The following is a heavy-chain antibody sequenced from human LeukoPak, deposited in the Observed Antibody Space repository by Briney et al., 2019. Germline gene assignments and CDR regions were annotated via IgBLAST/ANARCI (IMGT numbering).Heavy chain of an antibody. D-gene: IGHD3-22*01. Sequence: AGGSLRLSCAASGFTFSSYSMNWVRQAPGKGLEWVSYISSSSSTIYYADSVKGRLTISRDNAKNSLYLQMNSLRAEDTAVYYCARDRDYYDSSGYYGEDYFDYWGQGTLVTVSS. J-gene: IGHJ4*02. CDR3: ARDRDYYDSSGYYGEDYFDY. V-gene: IGHV3-48*01. CDR2: ISSSSSTI. CDR1: GFTFSSYS.